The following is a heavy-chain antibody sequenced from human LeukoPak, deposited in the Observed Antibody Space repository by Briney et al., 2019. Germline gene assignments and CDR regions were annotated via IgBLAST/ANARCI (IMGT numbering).Heavy chain of an antibody. D-gene: IGHD1-26*01. CDR1: GFTFSNYG. CDR3: AKGFSGKFDY. J-gene: IGHJ4*02. Sequence: GGSLRLSCAASGFTFSNYGMHWVRQAPGKGLEWVTFMRLDGSNKYYAASVKGRFTISRDNSKNTLYLQLNSLRTEDTAVYYCAKGFSGKFDYWGQGTLVTVSS. CDR2: MRLDGSNK. V-gene: IGHV3-30*02.